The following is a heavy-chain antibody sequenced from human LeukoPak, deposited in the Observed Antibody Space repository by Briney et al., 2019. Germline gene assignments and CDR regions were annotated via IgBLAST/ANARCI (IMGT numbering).Heavy chain of an antibody. CDR3: ARRTGAFWYFDL. CDR1: GYSFTNYW. Sequence: GESLKISCKTSGYSFTNYWIGWVRQMPGKGLEWMGITYPGDSDTRYSPSFQGQVTISADKSISTAYLQWSSMKASDTAMYYCARRTGAFWYFDLWGRGTLVTVSS. D-gene: IGHD3/OR15-3a*01. V-gene: IGHV5-51*01. CDR2: TYPGDSDT. J-gene: IGHJ2*01.